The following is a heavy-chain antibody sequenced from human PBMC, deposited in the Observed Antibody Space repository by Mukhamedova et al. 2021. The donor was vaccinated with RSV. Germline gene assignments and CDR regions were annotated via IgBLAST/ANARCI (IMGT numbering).Heavy chain of an antibody. D-gene: IGHD6-19*01. Sequence: SNGETIFYADPVEGRFTISRDNAKTSLYLQMNSLRVEDTAVYYCARGAVGFDHWGQGTLVTVFS. V-gene: IGHV3-11*04. CDR3: ARGAVGFDH. J-gene: IGHJ4*02. CDR2: SNGETI.